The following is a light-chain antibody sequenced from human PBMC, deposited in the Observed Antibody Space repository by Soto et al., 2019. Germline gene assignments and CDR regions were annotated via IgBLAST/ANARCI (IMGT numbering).Light chain of an antibody. CDR3: SSYTSSSTVV. CDR1: SSDVGGYKY. CDR2: DVS. V-gene: IGLV2-14*01. Sequence: QSALTQPASVSGSPGQSITISCTGTSSDVGGYKYVSWYQQHPGKAPKLMIYDVSNRPSGVSNRFSGSKSGNTASLTISGLQAEDEADYYCSSYTSSSTVVFVGGTKVTVL. J-gene: IGLJ2*01.